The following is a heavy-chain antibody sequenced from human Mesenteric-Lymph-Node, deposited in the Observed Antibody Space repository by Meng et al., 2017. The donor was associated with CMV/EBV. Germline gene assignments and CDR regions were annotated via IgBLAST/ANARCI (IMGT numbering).Heavy chain of an antibody. Sequence: GESLKISCAASGFTFSSYAMHWVRQAPGKGLEWVAVISYDGSNKYYADSVKGRFTISRDNSKNTLYLQMNSLRAEDTAVYYCARDGHWGQGTLVTVSS. J-gene: IGHJ4*02. CDR3: ARDGH. V-gene: IGHV3-30-3*01. CDR2: ISYDGSNK. CDR1: GFTFSSYA.